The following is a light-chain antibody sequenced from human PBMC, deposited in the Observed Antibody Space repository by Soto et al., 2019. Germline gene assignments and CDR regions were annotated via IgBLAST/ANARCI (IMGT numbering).Light chain of an antibody. J-gene: IGKJ5*01. CDR2: GAS. V-gene: IGKV3-15*01. CDR1: QSVSSN. Sequence: EIVMTQSPATLSVSPGESATLSCRASQSVSSNLAWYQQKPGQAPRLLIYGASTRATGIPATFSGSGSGTEFTLTISSLHSEDFAFYYCQQYNTWPQITFGQGTRLEMK. CDR3: QQYNTWPQIT.